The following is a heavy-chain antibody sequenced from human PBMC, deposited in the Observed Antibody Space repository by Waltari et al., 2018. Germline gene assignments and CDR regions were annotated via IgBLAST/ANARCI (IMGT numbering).Heavy chain of an antibody. CDR3: ARDLYSSSWYTNFEPPNLFDY. D-gene: IGHD6-13*01. V-gene: IGHV1-2*02. CDR1: GYTFTGYY. J-gene: IGHJ4*02. Sequence: QVQLVQSGAEVKKPGASVKVSCKASGYTFTGYYMHWVRQAPGQGLEWMGWINPNSGGTNYAQKFQGRVTMTRDTSISTAYMELSRLRSDDTAVYYCARDLYSSSWYTNFEPPNLFDYWGQGTLVAVSS. CDR2: INPNSGGT.